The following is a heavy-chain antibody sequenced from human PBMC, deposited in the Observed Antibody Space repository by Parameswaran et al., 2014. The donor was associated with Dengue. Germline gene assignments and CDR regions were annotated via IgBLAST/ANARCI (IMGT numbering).Heavy chain of an antibody. J-gene: IGHJ6*03. V-gene: IGHV4-61*07. Sequence: RWIRQPPGKGLEWIGYIYYSGSTNYNPSLKSRVTISVDTSKNQFSLKLSSVTAADTAVYYCAGRPYDFWSGSDYYYMDVWGKGTTVTVSS. D-gene: IGHD3-3*01. CDR3: AGRPYDFWSGSDYYYMDV. CDR2: IYYSGST.